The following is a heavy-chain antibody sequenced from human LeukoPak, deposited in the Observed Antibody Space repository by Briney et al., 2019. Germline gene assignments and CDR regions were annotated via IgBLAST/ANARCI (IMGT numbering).Heavy chain of an antibody. J-gene: IGHJ3*02. D-gene: IGHD3-22*01. CDR2: INPNSGGT. Sequence: ASVKVSCKASGYTFTGYYMHWVRQAPGQGLEWMGWINPNSGGTNYAQKLQGRVTMTTDTSTSTAYMELRSLRSDDTAVYYCARVAHYYDSSGYRPDAFDIWGQGTMVTVSS. CDR3: ARVAHYYDSSGYRPDAFDI. CDR1: GYTFTGYY. V-gene: IGHV1-2*02.